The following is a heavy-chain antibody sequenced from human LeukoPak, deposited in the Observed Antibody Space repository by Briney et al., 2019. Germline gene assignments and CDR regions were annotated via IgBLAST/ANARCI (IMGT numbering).Heavy chain of an antibody. CDR1: GGSIMTTNW. Sequence: SETLSLTCYVSGGSIMTTNWLSWVRQPPNKGLEWIGEVHLSGATNYNPSLESRVIMSIDTSRNYLSLELTSVTAADTAMYYCTRESLAFCPFGFWGQGTLVTVSS. J-gene: IGHJ4*02. V-gene: IGHV4-4*02. D-gene: IGHD3-16*01. CDR2: VHLSGAT. CDR3: TRESLAFCPFGF.